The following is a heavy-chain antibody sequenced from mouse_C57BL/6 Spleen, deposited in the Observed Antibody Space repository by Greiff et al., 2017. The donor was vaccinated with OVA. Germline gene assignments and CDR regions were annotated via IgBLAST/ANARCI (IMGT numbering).Heavy chain of an antibody. J-gene: IGHJ1*03. V-gene: IGHV1-63*01. Sequence: QVQLQQSGAELVRPGTSVKMSCKASGYTFTNYWIGWAKQRPGHGLEWIGDIYPGGGYTNYNEKFKGKATLTADKSSSTAYMQFSSLTSEDSAIYYCARRYGYDGGYFDVWGTGTTVTFSS. CDR3: ARRYGYDGGYFDV. CDR1: GYTFTNYW. CDR2: IYPGGGYT. D-gene: IGHD2-2*01.